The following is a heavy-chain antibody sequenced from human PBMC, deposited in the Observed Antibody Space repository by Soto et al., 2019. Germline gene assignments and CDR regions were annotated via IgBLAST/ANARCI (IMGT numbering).Heavy chain of an antibody. Sequence: GGSLRLSCAASGFTFSSYGLHWVRQAPGTGLEWVAVISYDGSNKYYADSVKGRFTIFRDNSKNTLYLQMNSLRAEDTAVYYCAKLGAGPNPYYYYGMDVWGQGTTVTVSS. J-gene: IGHJ6*02. CDR1: GFTFSSYG. CDR3: AKLGAGPNPYYYYGMDV. D-gene: IGHD3-16*01. CDR2: ISYDGSNK. V-gene: IGHV3-30*18.